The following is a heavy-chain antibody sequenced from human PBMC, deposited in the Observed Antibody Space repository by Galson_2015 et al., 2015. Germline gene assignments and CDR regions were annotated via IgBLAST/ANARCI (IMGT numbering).Heavy chain of an antibody. J-gene: IGHJ4*02. CDR3: AKDTDSGTYFDY. CDR1: GFTFDGYA. V-gene: IGHV3-9*01. D-gene: IGHD1-26*01. Sequence: SLRLSCAASGFTFDGYAMHWVRHAPGQGLEWVSGISWNSDSRDYADSVKGRFTVSRENAKSSLYLQMNSLRPEDTALYYCAKDTDSGTYFDYWGQGTLVTVSS. CDR2: ISWNSDSR.